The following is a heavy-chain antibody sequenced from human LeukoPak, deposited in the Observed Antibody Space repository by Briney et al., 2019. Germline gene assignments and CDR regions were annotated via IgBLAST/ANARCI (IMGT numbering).Heavy chain of an antibody. CDR2: INHSGST. V-gene: IGHV4-34*01. CDR3: ARQVVVTAPLGY. CDR1: GGSFSTYY. Sequence: SETLSLTCAVYGGSFSTYYWNWIRQPPGKGLEWIGEINHSGSTYYNSSLKSRVTTPVDTSKNQFSLKLSSVTAADTALYYCARQVVVTAPLGYWGQGTLVTVSS. D-gene: IGHD2-21*02. J-gene: IGHJ4*02.